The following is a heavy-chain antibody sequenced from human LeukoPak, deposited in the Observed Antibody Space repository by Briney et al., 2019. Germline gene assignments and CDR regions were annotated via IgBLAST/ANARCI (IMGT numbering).Heavy chain of an antibody. J-gene: IGHJ2*01. CDR2: ISYDGSNK. V-gene: IGHV3-30-3*01. CDR1: GFTFSSYA. Sequence: PGGSLRLSCAASGFTFSSYAMHWVRQAPGKGLEWVAVISYDGSNKYYADSVKGRFTISRDNAKNSLYLQMNSLRAEDTALYYCAKEAVVTAKSWYSDLWGRGTLVTVSS. CDR3: AKEAVVTAKSWYSDL. D-gene: IGHD2-21*02.